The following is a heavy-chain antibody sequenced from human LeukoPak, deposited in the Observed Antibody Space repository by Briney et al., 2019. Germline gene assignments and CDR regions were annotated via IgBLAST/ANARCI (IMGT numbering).Heavy chain of an antibody. D-gene: IGHD2-15*01. Sequence: GGSLRLSCAASGFTFSSYAMSWVRQAPGKGLEWVSAISGSGGSTYYADSVKGRFTISRDNSKNTLYLQMNILKAEDTAVYSCARDIVVVVAATPGYFDYWGQGTLVTVSS. J-gene: IGHJ4*01. CDR1: GFTFSSYA. CDR2: ISGSGGST. V-gene: IGHV3-23*01. CDR3: ARDIVVVVAATPGYFDY.